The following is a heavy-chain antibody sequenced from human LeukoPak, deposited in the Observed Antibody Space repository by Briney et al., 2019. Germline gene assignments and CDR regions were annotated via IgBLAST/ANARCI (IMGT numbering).Heavy chain of an antibody. D-gene: IGHD3-10*01. V-gene: IGHV3-30*04. Sequence: GGSLRPSCAASGFTFSSYAMHWVRQAPGKGLEWVAVISYDGSNKYYADSVKGRFTISRDNSKNTLYLQMNSLRAEDTAVYYCASDGGYWGQGTLVTVSS. CDR2: ISYDGSNK. CDR3: ASDGGY. J-gene: IGHJ4*02. CDR1: GFTFSSYA.